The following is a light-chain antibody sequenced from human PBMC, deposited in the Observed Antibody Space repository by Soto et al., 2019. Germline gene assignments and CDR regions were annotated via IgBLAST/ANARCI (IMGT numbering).Light chain of an antibody. V-gene: IGLV1-40*01. CDR1: SSNIGAHYD. CDR3: QSYDSSLSGWL. J-gene: IGLJ3*02. Sequence: QSVLTQPPSVSGAPGQRVTISCTGSSSNIGAHYDVHWYQHLPGAAPKLLIYGNTNRPSGVPDRFSGSKSGTSASLAITGLQADDEADYYCQSYDSSLSGWLFGGGTKLTVL. CDR2: GNT.